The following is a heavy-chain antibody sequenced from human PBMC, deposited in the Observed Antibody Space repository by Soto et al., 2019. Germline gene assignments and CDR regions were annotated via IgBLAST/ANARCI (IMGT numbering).Heavy chain of an antibody. V-gene: IGHV1-18*01. J-gene: IGHJ5*02. CDR3: ATGDQDSSGRYLEGGWFDP. D-gene: IGHD3-9*01. Sequence: QVQLVQSGAEVKKPGASVKVSCKASGYTFTSYGISWVRQAPGQGLEWMGWISAYNGNTNYAQKRQGRVTMTTDTSTSTAYMELRSLRSDDTAVYYCATGDQDSSGRYLEGGWFDPWGQGTLVTVSS. CDR1: GYTFTSYG. CDR2: ISAYNGNT.